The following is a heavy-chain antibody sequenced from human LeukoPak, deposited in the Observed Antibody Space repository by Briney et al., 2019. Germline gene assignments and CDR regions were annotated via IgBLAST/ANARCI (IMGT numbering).Heavy chain of an antibody. V-gene: IGHV1-2*06. CDR1: GYTFTGYY. J-gene: IGHJ4*02. D-gene: IGHD6-13*01. Sequence: ASVKVSCKASGYTFTGYYMHWGRQAPGQGLEWMGRINPNSGGTNYAQKFQGRVTMTRDTSISTSYMELSRLRSDDTAVYYCAREVAAAGSAIDYWGQGTLVTVSS. CDR3: AREVAAAGSAIDY. CDR2: INPNSGGT.